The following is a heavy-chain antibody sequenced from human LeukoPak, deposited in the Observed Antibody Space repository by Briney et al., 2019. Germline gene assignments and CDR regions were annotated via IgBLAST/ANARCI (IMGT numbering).Heavy chain of an antibody. CDR1: GSTFSQYW. J-gene: IGHJ4*02. CDR2: IKSKTDGGTT. CDR3: VVPAASGYDY. V-gene: IGHV3-15*01. Sequence: PGGSLRLSRAASGSTFSQYWMSWVRQAPGKGLEWVGRIKSKTDGGTTDYAAPVKGRFTISRDDSKNTLYLQMNSLKTEDTAVYYCVVPAASGYDYWGQGTLVTVSS. D-gene: IGHD2-2*01.